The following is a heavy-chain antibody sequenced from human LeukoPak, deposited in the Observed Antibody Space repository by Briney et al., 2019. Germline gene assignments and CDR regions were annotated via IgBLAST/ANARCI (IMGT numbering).Heavy chain of an antibody. D-gene: IGHD3-10*01. V-gene: IGHV1-18*01. J-gene: IGHJ4*02. Sequence: ASVKVSCKASGYTFTSYGISWVRQAPGQGLEWMGWISAYNGNTNYAQKLQGRVTMTTDTSTSTAYMELSSLRSEDTAIYYCAKLFESGTYNNFFHYWGQGTLATVSS. CDR1: GYTFTSYG. CDR3: AKLFESGTYNNFFHY. CDR2: ISAYNGNT.